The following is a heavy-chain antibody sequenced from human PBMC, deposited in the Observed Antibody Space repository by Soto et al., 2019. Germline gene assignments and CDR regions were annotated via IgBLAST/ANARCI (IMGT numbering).Heavy chain of an antibody. CDR3: SRHEEGRRMVFYGMDG. CDR1: GFTFSRSD. J-gene: IGHJ6*02. D-gene: IGHD2-8*01. Sequence: GGSLRLSCSASGFTFSRSDLHWVRQAPGKGLEWVGRVRSKIHNYATSFADSVRGRFTISRNDSDNTVSLEMSGLKSEDTALYYCSRHEEGRRMVFYGMDGWGQGTTVTVSS. V-gene: IGHV3-73*01. CDR2: VRSKIHNYAT.